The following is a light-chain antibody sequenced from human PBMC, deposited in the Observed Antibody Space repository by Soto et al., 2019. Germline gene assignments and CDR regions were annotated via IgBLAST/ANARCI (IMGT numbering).Light chain of an antibody. J-gene: IGKJ4*01. CDR1: QSVSSN. Sequence: EIVMTQSPATLSVSPGERATLSCRASQSVSSNLAWYQQKPGQAPRLLIYGASTRATGIPARFSGSGSGTEVTLTISSLQSEDFAVYYCQQYYSWPPLTFGGGTKVEIK. CDR2: GAS. CDR3: QQYYSWPPLT. V-gene: IGKV3-15*01.